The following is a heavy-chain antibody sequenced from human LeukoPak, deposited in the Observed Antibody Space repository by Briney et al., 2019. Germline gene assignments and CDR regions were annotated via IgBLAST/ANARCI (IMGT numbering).Heavy chain of an antibody. J-gene: IGHJ6*03. CDR3: SRDSLTRPPRWEKSDRYMEV. V-gene: IGHV3-49*03. D-gene: IGHD1-26*01. Sequence: GRSLRLSCTASGFTFGDYAMSWFRQAPGKGLEWVGFIRSKTYGGTTEYAASVKGRFTISRDDSKSIAYLQMNSLKTEDTAVYYCSRDSLTRPPRWEKSDRYMEVWGKGSTVTVSS. CDR1: GFTFGDYA. CDR2: IRSKTYGGTT.